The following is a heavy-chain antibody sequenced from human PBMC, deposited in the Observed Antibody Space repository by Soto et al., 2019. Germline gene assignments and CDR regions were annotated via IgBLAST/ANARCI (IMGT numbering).Heavy chain of an antibody. V-gene: IGHV1-2*02. D-gene: IGHD6-19*01. CDR1: GYTFTGYY. Sequence: QVQLVQSGAEVKKPGASVKVSCKASGYTFTGYYIHWVRQAPGQGLEWMGWINPDSDDTNYAQNFQGRVTMTWDTSISTAYMELSRLGSDDTAVYFCARGPFPGFSSGWSKTWFDPWGQGTLVTVSS. CDR2: INPDSDDT. J-gene: IGHJ5*02. CDR3: ARGPFPGFSSGWSKTWFDP.